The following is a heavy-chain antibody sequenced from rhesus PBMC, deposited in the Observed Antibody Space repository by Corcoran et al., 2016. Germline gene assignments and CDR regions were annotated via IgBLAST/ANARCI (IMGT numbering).Heavy chain of an antibody. Sequence: QVQLQESGPGLVKPSETLSLTCADSGGSFRSYWWNWIRQPPGKGLEWIGEINGYSGSTNYNPSLQSRVTISKDVSKNQFSLKLTSVTAADTAVYYCTSPVRYRFDVWGPGVLVSVSS. V-gene: IGHV4-80*01. J-gene: IGHJ5-1*01. CDR3: TSPVRYRFDV. D-gene: IGHD3-9*01. CDR2: INGYSGST. CDR1: GGSFRSYW.